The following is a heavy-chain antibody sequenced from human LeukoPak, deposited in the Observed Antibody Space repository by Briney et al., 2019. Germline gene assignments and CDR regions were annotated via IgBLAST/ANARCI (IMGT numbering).Heavy chain of an antibody. J-gene: IGHJ5*02. D-gene: IGHD3-3*01. Sequence: PGGSLRLSCAASGFTFSSYGMHWVRQAPGKGLEWVAFIRYDGSNKYYADSVKGRFTISRDNSKNTLYLQMNSLRAEDTAVYYCAKDPTYYDFWRKDWFDPWGQGTLVTVSS. CDR2: IRYDGSNK. CDR1: GFTFSSYG. CDR3: AKDPTYYDFWRKDWFDP. V-gene: IGHV3-30*02.